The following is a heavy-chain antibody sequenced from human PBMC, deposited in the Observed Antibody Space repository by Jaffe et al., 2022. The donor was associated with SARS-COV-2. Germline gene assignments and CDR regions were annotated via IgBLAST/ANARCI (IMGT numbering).Heavy chain of an antibody. CDR1: GGSISSSSYY. CDR3: ARKVEYYYGSGSPSPFDY. CDR2: IYYSGST. Sequence: QLQLQESGPGLVKPSETLSLTCTVSGGSISSSSYYWGWIRQPPGKGLEWIGNIYYSGSTYYNPSLKGRVTISVDTSKNQFSLKLSSVTAADTAVYYCARKVEYYYGSGSPSPFDYWGQGTLVTVSS. D-gene: IGHD3-10*01. J-gene: IGHJ4*02. V-gene: IGHV4-39*01.